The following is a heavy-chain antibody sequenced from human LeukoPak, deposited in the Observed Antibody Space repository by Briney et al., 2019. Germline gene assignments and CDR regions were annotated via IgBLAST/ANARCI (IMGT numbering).Heavy chain of an antibody. CDR2: ISGSGIN. CDR3: AREDTGVAFDI. J-gene: IGHJ3*02. CDR1: GFTFSSYY. D-gene: IGHD2-8*01. V-gene: IGHV3-69-1*02. Sequence: GGSLRLSCAASGFTFSSYYMSWVRQAPGKGLEGVSYISGSGINHYAVSVKGRFTISRDNAKNSLYLQMNSLRVKDTAVYSCAREDTGVAFDIWGQGTTVTV.